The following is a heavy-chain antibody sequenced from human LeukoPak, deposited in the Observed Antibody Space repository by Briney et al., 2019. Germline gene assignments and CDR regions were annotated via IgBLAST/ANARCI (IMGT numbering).Heavy chain of an antibody. CDR1: GFTFSSYA. J-gene: IGHJ4*02. D-gene: IGHD2-2*01. V-gene: IGHV3-64D*06. CDR2: ITSNGGST. CDR3: VKGRCSGSRCYGGDY. Sequence: PGGSLRLSCSASGFTFSSYAMNWVRQAPGKGLEYVSAITSNGGSTYYADSVKGRFTIFRDNSKNTLYLQMSSLRAEDTAVYYCVKGRCSGSRCYGGDYWGQGTLVTVSS.